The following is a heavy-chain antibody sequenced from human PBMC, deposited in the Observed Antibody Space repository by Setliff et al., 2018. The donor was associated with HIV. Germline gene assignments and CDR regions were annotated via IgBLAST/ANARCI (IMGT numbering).Heavy chain of an antibody. V-gene: IGHV4-4*07. CDR3: ARVFPPIRGAPFGTPPGAFDI. CDR1: GDSMSPYY. Sequence: SETLSLTCSVFGDSMSPYYWSWIRQSASKVLEWIGRIYPSGGTIYNPSLRSRVTLSVDTSQNQFSLRLTSVTAADTAIYYCARVFPPIRGAPFGTPPGAFDIWGQGTMVTVSS. CDR2: IYPSGGT. D-gene: IGHD2-15*01. J-gene: IGHJ3*02.